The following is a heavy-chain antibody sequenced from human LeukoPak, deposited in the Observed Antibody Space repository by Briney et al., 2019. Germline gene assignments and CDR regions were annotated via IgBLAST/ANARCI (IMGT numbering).Heavy chain of an antibody. CDR1: GGSISSGSYY. D-gene: IGHD3-22*01. Sequence: SETLSLTCTASGGSISSGSYYWSWIRQPAGKGLEWIGRIYTSGSTNYNPSLKSRVTISVDTSKNQFSLKLSSVTAADTAVYYCARDRYYYDSSGPGDYFDYWGQGTLVTVSS. CDR2: IYTSGST. V-gene: IGHV4-61*02. CDR3: ARDRYYYDSSGPGDYFDY. J-gene: IGHJ4*02.